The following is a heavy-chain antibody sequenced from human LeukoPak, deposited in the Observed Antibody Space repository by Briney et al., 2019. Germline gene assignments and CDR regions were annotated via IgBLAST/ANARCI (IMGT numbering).Heavy chain of an antibody. D-gene: IGHD6-19*01. CDR3: ARDPAGGAIQNSSGWPDAFDI. V-gene: IGHV1-46*01. Sequence: ASVKVSCKAAGYTFTSYYMHWVRQAPGQGLEWMGIINPSGGSTSYAQKFQGRVTMTRDMSTSTVYMELSSLRSEDRAVYYCARDPAGGAIQNSSGWPDAFDIWGQGTMVTVSS. CDR1: GYTFTSYY. J-gene: IGHJ3*02. CDR2: INPSGGST.